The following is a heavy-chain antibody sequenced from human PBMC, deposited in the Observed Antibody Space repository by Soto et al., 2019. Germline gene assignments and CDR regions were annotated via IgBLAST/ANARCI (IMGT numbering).Heavy chain of an antibody. CDR2: ISAYNGNT. CDR3: ARDLDITMIVVVINYYYGMDV. D-gene: IGHD3-22*01. J-gene: IGHJ6*02. CDR1: GYTFTMYG. Sequence: AAVKVSGKASGYTFTMYGISWVLQSPVQWLEGMGWISAYNGNTNYAQKLQGRVTMTTDTSTSTAYMELRSLRSDDTAVYYCARDLDITMIVVVINYYYGMDVWGQGTTVTVSS. V-gene: IGHV1-18*01.